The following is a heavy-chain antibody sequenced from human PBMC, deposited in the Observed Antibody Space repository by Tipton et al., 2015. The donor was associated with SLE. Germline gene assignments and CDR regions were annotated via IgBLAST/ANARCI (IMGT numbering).Heavy chain of an antibody. D-gene: IGHD3-22*01. CDR3: AREVGSRGSNWFDP. J-gene: IGHJ5*02. V-gene: IGHV4-61*02. CDR1: GGSISSGSYY. Sequence: TLSLTCTVSGGSISSGSYYWSWIRQPAGKGLEWIGRIYTSGSTNYNPSLKSRVTISVDTSKNQFSLKLSSVTAADTAVYYCAREVGSRGSNWFDPWGQGTLVTVSS. CDR2: IYTSGST.